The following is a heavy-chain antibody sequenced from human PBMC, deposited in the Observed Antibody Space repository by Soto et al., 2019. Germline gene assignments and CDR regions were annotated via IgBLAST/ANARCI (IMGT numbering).Heavy chain of an antibody. D-gene: IGHD3-16*02. Sequence: GGSLRLSCAASGFTFSSYAMSWVRQAPGKGLEWVSAISGSGGSTYYADSVKVRFTISRDNSKNTLYLQMNSLRAEDTAVYYCANVGKKEHKSFMITFGGVIGPFDYWGQGTLVTVSS. V-gene: IGHV3-23*01. CDR1: GFTFSSYA. CDR2: ISGSGGST. J-gene: IGHJ4*02. CDR3: ANVGKKEHKSFMITFGGVIGPFDY.